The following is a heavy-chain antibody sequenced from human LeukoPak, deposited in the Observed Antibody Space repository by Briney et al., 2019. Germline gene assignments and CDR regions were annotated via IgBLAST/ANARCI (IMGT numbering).Heavy chain of an antibody. CDR2: ISGSGGST. V-gene: IGHV3-23*01. D-gene: IGHD3-3*01. Sequence: GGTLRLSCAASGFTFSRYGMSWVRQAPGKGLEWVSAISGSGGSTYYADSVKGRFTISRDNSKNTLYLQMNSLRAEDTAVYYCATTRGPIRFLEWLSSGAFDIWGQGTMVTVSS. J-gene: IGHJ3*02. CDR1: GFTFSRYG. CDR3: ATTRGPIRFLEWLSSGAFDI.